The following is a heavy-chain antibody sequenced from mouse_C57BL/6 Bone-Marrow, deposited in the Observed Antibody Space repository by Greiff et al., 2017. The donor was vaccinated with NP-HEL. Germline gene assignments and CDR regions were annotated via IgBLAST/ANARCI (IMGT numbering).Heavy chain of an antibody. J-gene: IGHJ1*03. CDR3: AKHYYGSSYRNWYFDV. V-gene: IGHV2-9*01. Sequence: VKVVESGPGLVAPSQSLSITCTVSGFSLTSYGVDWVRQPPGKGLEWLGVIWGGGSTNYNSALMSRLSISKDNSKSQVFLKMNSLQTDDTAMYYCAKHYYGSSYRNWYFDVWGTGTTVTVSS. CDR2: IWGGGST. D-gene: IGHD1-1*01. CDR1: GFSLTSYG.